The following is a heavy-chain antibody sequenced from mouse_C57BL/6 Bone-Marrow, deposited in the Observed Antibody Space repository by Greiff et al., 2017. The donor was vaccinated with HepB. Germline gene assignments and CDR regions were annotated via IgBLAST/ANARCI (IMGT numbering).Heavy chain of an antibody. J-gene: IGHJ1*03. Sequence: EVKLVESEGGLVQPGSSMKLSCTASGFTFSDYYMAWVRQVPEKGLEWVANINYDGSSTYYLDSLKSRFIISRDNAKNILYLQMSSLKSEDTATYYCARELREYFDVWGTGTTVTVSS. CDR2: INYDGSST. D-gene: IGHD1-1*01. CDR3: ARELREYFDV. V-gene: IGHV5-16*01. CDR1: GFTFSDYY.